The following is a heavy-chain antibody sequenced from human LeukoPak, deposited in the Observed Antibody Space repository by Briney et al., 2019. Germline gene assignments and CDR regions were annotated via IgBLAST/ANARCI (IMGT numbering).Heavy chain of an antibody. Sequence: PSETLSLTCTVSGGSIRTDGSYWAWIRQPPGKGLEWIGSIYIDGITHYNSSLQSRVTLSIDTSKNHFSLRLTSVTAADTAVFYCARLFTRAWVYRYGMDVWGQGTAVTVSS. J-gene: IGHJ6*02. CDR2: IYIDGIT. V-gene: IGHV4-39*02. CDR1: GGSIRTDGSY. CDR3: ARLFTRAWVYRYGMDV. D-gene: IGHD2-8*01.